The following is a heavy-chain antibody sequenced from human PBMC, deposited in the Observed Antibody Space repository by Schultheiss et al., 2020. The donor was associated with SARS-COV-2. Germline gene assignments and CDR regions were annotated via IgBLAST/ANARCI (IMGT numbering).Heavy chain of an antibody. D-gene: IGHD3-22*01. J-gene: IGHJ4*02. Sequence: ASVKVSCKVSGYTLTEFSVHWVRQSPGIGLEWVGGFDPEVGETIFAQKFQGRVTITADKSTSTAYMELSSLRSEDTAVYYCARGQHYYDSSGYDDYWGQGTLVTVSS. CDR2: FDPEVGET. CDR3: ARGQHYYDSSGYDDY. V-gene: IGHV1-24*01. CDR1: GYTLTEFS.